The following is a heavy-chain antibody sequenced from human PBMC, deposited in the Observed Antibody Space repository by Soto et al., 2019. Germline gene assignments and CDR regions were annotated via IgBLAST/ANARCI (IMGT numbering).Heavy chain of an antibody. D-gene: IGHD5-18*01. V-gene: IGHV1-2*02. J-gene: IGHJ5*02. Sequence: ASVKVSCKASGYTFTGYYIHWVRQAPGQGLQWTGWINPNSGGTNYAQKFQGRVTMTRDTSISTAYMELSRLRSDDSAIYYCARGYSYGSSWFDPWGQGTLVTVYS. CDR3: ARGYSYGSSWFDP. CDR2: INPNSGGT. CDR1: GYTFTGYY.